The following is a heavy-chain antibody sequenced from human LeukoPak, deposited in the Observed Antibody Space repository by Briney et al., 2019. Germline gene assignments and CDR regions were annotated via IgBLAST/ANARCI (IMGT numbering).Heavy chain of an antibody. CDR1: GFTFSSYW. CDR3: AREVRGSYGPQAFDI. Sequence: LPGGSLRLSCAASGFTFSSYWMSWVRQAPGKGLEWVANIKQDGSEKYYVDSVKGRFTISRDNAKNSLYLQMNSLRAEDTAVYYCAREVRGSYGPQAFDIWGQGTMVTASS. V-gene: IGHV3-7*01. J-gene: IGHJ3*02. D-gene: IGHD5-18*01. CDR2: IKQDGSEK.